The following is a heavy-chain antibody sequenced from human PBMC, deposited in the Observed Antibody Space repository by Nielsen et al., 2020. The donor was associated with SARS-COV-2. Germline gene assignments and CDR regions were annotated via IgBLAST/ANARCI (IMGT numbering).Heavy chain of an antibody. D-gene: IGHD1-26*01. J-gene: IGHJ5*02. V-gene: IGHV1-69*13. CDR1: GGTFSSYA. CDR3: ARSLVGAKDGWFDP. Sequence: SVKVSCKASGGTFSSYAISWVRQAPGQGLEWMGGIIPIFGTANYAQKFQGRVTITADESTSTAYMELSSLRSEDTAVYYCARSLVGAKDGWFDPWGQGTLVTVSS. CDR2: IIPIFGTA.